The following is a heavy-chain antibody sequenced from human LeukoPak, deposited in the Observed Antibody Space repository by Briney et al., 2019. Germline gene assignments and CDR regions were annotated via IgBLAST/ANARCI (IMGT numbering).Heavy chain of an antibody. CDR1: GFTFSSYG. V-gene: IGHV3-33*08. D-gene: IGHD3-3*01. J-gene: IGHJ4*02. Sequence: GGSLRLSCAASGFTFSSYGMHWVRQAPGKGLERVAVIWYDGSNKYYADSVKGRFTISRDNSKNTLYLQMNSLRAEDTAVYYCARGTYYDFWSPDYWGQGTLVTVSS. CDR2: IWYDGSNK. CDR3: ARGTYYDFWSPDY.